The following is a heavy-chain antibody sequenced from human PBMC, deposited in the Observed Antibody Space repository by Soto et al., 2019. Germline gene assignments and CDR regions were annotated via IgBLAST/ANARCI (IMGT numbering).Heavy chain of an antibody. Sequence: SDTLSLTCTVSGGSISSYYWSWIRQPPGKGLEWIGYIYYSGSTNYNPSLKSRVTISVDTSKNQFSLKLSSVTAADTAVYYCARDNLEYYAFWGVDYYYYYGMDVWGQGTTVNVS. D-gene: IGHD3-3*01. CDR2: IYYSGST. CDR1: GGSISSYY. CDR3: ARDNLEYYAFWGVDYYYYYGMDV. J-gene: IGHJ6*02. V-gene: IGHV4-59*01.